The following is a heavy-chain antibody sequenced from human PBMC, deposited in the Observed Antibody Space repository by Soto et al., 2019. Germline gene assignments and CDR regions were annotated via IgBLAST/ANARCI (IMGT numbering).Heavy chain of an antibody. V-gene: IGHV4-59*01. CDR1: GDSISSYY. CDR3: ARGGGYSFGSLLDY. Sequence: SETLSLTCTVSGDSISSYYWSWIRQPPGKGLEWIGYIYHSGSAKYNPSLKSRVSMSIDTSNSQFSLKLTSVTAADTAVYFCARGGGYSFGSLLDYWGLGTLVTVSS. CDR2: IYHSGSA. D-gene: IGHD5-18*01. J-gene: IGHJ4*02.